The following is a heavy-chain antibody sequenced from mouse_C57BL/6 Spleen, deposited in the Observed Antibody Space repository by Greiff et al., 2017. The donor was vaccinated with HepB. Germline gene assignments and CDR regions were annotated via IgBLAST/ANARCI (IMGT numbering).Heavy chain of an antibody. CDR3: ARRKFYGYDWYFDV. Sequence: EVQLQQSGPELVKPGASVKISCKASGYTFTDYYMNWVKQSHGKSLEWIGDINPNNGGTSYNQKFKGKATLTVDKSSSTAYMELRSLTSEDSAVYYCARRKFYGYDWYFDVWGTGTTVTVSS. J-gene: IGHJ1*03. V-gene: IGHV1-26*01. CDR2: INPNNGGT. D-gene: IGHD2-2*01. CDR1: GYTFTDYY.